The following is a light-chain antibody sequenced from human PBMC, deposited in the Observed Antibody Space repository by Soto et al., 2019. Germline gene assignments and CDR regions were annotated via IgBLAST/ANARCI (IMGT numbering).Light chain of an antibody. CDR2: KAS. Sequence: DIQVTQSPTTLSASVGDSVTITCRTSQCVSSWLAWYQHKLGKAPKLLIYKASTLESGAPARFSGSGTETEFALTINSLQADDFAAYYCQQYDNYPRTFGQGTKV. V-gene: IGKV1-5*03. CDR1: QCVSSW. J-gene: IGKJ1*01. CDR3: QQYDNYPRT.